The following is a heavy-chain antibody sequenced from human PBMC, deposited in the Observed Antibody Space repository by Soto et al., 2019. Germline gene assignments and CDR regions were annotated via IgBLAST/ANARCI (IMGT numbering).Heavy chain of an antibody. D-gene: IGHD3-22*01. V-gene: IGHV4-34*01. CDR3: ARGSVDTVDSSGFYEY. CDR1: GGSFSAYY. J-gene: IGHJ4*01. CDR2: INHSGGT. Sequence: SETLSLTCAVYGGSFSAYYWSWIRQPPGKGLEWIGEINHSGGTSYNPSLKSRVTISVDTSKSQFSLKLTSVTAADRAVYYCARGSVDTVDSSGFYEYWGHGTPDTVSS.